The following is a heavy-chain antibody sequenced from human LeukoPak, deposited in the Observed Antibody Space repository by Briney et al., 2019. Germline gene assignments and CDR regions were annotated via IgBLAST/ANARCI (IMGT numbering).Heavy chain of an antibody. J-gene: IGHJ5*02. CDR2: INHSGST. CDR3: ARGLVRRNYVLQNWFDP. D-gene: IGHD1-7*01. CDR1: GGSFSGYY. Sequence: PSETLSLTCAVYGGSFSGYYWSWIRQPPGKGLEWIGEINHSGSTNYNPSLKSRVTISVDTSKNQFSLKLSSVTAADTAVYYCARGLVRRNYVLQNWFDPWGQGTLVTVSS. V-gene: IGHV4-34*01.